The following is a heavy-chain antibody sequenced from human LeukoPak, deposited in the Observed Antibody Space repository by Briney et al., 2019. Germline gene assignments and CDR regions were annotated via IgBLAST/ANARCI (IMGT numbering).Heavy chain of an antibody. CDR3: ARQKSGWYPPDWYFDL. D-gene: IGHD6-19*01. J-gene: IGHJ2*01. V-gene: IGHV4-4*02. CDR2: INHSGST. Sequence: PSGTLSLTCAVSGGSISSSNWWSWIRQPPGKGLEWIGEINHSGSTNYNPSLKSRVTISVDTSKNQFSLKLSSVTAADTAVYYCARQKSGWYPPDWYFDLWGRGTLVTVSS. CDR1: GGSISSSNW.